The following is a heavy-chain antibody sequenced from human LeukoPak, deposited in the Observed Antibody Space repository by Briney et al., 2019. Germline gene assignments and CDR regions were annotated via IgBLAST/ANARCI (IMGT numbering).Heavy chain of an antibody. J-gene: IGHJ3*02. CDR3: ARELVVTASNHAFDI. CDR1: GFTFSSYS. CDR2: ISSSSSTI. V-gene: IGHV3-48*01. Sequence: GGSLRLSCAASGFTFSSYSMNWVRQAPGKGLEWVSYISSSSSTIYYADSVKGRFTISRDNAKNSLYLQMNSLGAEDTAVYYCARELVVTASNHAFDIWGQGTMVTVSS. D-gene: IGHD2-21*02.